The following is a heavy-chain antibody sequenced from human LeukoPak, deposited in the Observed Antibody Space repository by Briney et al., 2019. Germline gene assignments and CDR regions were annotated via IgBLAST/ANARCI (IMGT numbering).Heavy chain of an antibody. D-gene: IGHD6-6*01. CDR3: VKDSSPILQLLSY. Sequence: GGSLRLSCAASGFTFSTYAMSWVRQAPGKGLQWVSGINYSGANTYYADSVKGRFTISRDNAKNSLYLQMNSLRTEDTALYYCVKDSSPILQLLSYWGQGTLVTVSS. CDR1: GFTFSTYA. V-gene: IGHV3-23*01. CDR2: INYSGANT. J-gene: IGHJ4*02.